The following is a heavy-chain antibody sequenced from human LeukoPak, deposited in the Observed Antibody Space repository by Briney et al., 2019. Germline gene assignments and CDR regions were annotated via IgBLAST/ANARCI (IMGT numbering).Heavy chain of an antibody. CDR2: IYYSGST. D-gene: IGHD2-15*01. V-gene: IGHV4-59*08. CDR1: GGSISSCY. J-gene: IGHJ4*02. CDR3: ARSNRVVVAATHFDY. Sequence: SETLSLTCTVSGGSISSCYWSWIRQPPGKGLEWIGYIYYSGSTNYNPSLKSRVTISVDTSKNQFSLKLSSVTAADTAVYYCARSNRVVVAATHFDYWGQGTLVTVSS.